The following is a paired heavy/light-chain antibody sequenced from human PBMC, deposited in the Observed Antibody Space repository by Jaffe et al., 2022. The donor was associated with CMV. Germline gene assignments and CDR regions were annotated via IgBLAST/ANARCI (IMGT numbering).Heavy chain of an antibody. J-gene: IGHJ4*02. CDR1: GYTFKNYG. Sequence: QVQLVQSGAEVKKPGASVKVSCKASGYTFKNYGINWVRQAPGQGLEWMGWINADNGNTNFAQSLQGRVTMTTDTSTSTVYMELGNLGSDDTAVYYCARDSGSGIKRGVFWGQGTLVIVSS. V-gene: IGHV1-18*04. CDR2: INADNGNT. D-gene: IGHD3-10*01. CDR3: ARDSGSGIKRGVF.
Light chain of an antibody. CDR2: DAS. Sequence: DIQMTQSPSSLSASVGDRVTITCRASQGIRNSLAWYQQKPGKAPKVLLYDASSLESGVSSRFSGSGAGTEYSLTISSLQPEDSATYYCQQYYSVPLTFGGGTKVEIK. CDR1: QGIRNS. J-gene: IGKJ4*01. CDR3: QQYYSVPLT. V-gene: IGKV1-NL1*01.